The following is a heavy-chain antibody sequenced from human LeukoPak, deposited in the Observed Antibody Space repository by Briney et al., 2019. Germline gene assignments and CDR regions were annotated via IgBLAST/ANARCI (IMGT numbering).Heavy chain of an antibody. CDR2: INAGNGNT. CDR3: ARDRGSGWYDIDY. CDR1: GYTFTSYA. V-gene: IGHV1-3*01. Sequence: ASVTVSFTASGYTFTSYAMHWVRQAPGQRLEWTGWINAGNGNTKYSQKFQGRVTITRDTSASTAYMELSSLRSEDTAVYYCARDRGSGWYDIDYWGQGTLVTVSS. J-gene: IGHJ4*02. D-gene: IGHD6-19*01.